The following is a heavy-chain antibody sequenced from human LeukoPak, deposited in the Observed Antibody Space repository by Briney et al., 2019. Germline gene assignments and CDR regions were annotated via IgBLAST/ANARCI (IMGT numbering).Heavy chain of an antibody. CDR1: GYTLTELS. J-gene: IGHJ4*02. Sequence: ASVKVSCKVSGYTLTELSMHWVRQAPGKGLEWMGGFDPEDGETIYAQKFQGRVTMTEDTSTDTAYMELSSLRSEDTAVYYCVNRGGWPTHFDYWGQGTLVTVSS. V-gene: IGHV1-24*01. D-gene: IGHD6-19*01. CDR3: VNRGGWPTHFDY. CDR2: FDPEDGET.